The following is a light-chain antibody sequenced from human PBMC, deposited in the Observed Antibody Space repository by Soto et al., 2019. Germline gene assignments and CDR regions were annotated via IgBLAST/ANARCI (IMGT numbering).Light chain of an antibody. CDR1: QTVGRF. Sequence: DIVLTQSPATLSLSPGDRVTLSCRASQTVGRFLSWYQHSPGQGPRLLVYDASNRATGVPARFSGSGSETDFTPTISSLEPKDFAVYYCQQRLPWPITSGQGTRLEIK. CDR3: QQRLPWPIT. CDR2: DAS. J-gene: IGKJ5*01. V-gene: IGKV3-11*01.